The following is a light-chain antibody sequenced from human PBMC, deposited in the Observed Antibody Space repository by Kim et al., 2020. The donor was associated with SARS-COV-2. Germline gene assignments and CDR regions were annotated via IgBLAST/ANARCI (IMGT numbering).Light chain of an antibody. CDR2: GNN. V-gene: IGLV3-19*01. CDR3: NCRGHSGYQA. J-gene: IGLJ2*01. CDR1: GLRMYY. Sequence: SSELTQDPAVSVALGQTVKITCQGDGLRMYYASWYQQKPGQAPVLVAYGNNNRPSGIPDRISGSTSGDTASLTITGAQAEDEADYYCNCRGHSGYQAFGG.